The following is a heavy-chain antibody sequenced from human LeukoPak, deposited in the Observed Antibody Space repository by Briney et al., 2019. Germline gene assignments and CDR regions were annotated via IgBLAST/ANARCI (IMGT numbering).Heavy chain of an antibody. D-gene: IGHD2-2*01. CDR2: IKQDGSEK. CDR3: ATRSYQLLWDYYGMDV. CDR1: GFTFSSYW. Sequence: GGSLRLSCAASGFTFSSYWMSWVRQAPGKGLEWVANIKQDGSEKYYVDSVKGRFTISRDNAKNSLYLQMNSLKTEDTAVYYCATRSYQLLWDYYGMDVWGKGTTVTVSS. J-gene: IGHJ6*04. V-gene: IGHV3-7*03.